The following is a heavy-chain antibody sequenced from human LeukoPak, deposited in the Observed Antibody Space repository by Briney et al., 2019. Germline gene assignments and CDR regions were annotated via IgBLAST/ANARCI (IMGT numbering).Heavy chain of an antibody. J-gene: IGHJ4*02. Sequence: PSETLSLTCTVSGGSISSSSYYWGWIRQPPGKGLEWIVYIYYSGSTYYNPSLKSRVTISVDTSKNQFSLKLSSVTAADTAVYYCARELYDSSGIKGYFDYWGQGTLVTVSS. CDR3: ARELYDSSGIKGYFDY. V-gene: IGHV4-30-4*08. CDR2: IYYSGST. CDR1: GGSISSSSYY. D-gene: IGHD3-22*01.